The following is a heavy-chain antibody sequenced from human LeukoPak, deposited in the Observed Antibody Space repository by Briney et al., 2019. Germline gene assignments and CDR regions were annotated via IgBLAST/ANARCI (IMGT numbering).Heavy chain of an antibody. V-gene: IGHV3-21*01. CDR2: ISSSSSYI. D-gene: IGHD5-18*01. J-gene: IGHJ6*02. Sequence: GGSLRLSCAASGFTFSSYSMNWVRQAPGKGLEWVSSISSSSSYIYYADSVKGRFTISRDNAKNSLYLQMNSLRAEDTAVYYCARDRYSYGEEYGMDVWGQGTTVTVS. CDR1: GFTFSSYS. CDR3: ARDRYSYGEEYGMDV.